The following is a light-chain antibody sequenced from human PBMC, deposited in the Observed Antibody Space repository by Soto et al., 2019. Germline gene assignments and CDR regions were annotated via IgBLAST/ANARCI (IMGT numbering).Light chain of an antibody. Sequence: DIQMTQSPSTLSGSVGDRVTITCRASQTISSWLAWYQQKPGKAPKLLIYKASTLKSGVPSRFSGSGSGTEFTLTIRSMQTHDFATYYCQHYNSYSEAFGRGTKVDIK. CDR3: QHYNSYSEA. V-gene: IGKV1-5*03. CDR2: KAS. J-gene: IGKJ1*01. CDR1: QTISSW.